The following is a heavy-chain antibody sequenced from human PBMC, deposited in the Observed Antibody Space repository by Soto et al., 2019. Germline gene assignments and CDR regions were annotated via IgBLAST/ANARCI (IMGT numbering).Heavy chain of an antibody. CDR1: GDSISSYY. J-gene: IGHJ6*03. D-gene: IGHD3-3*01. Sequence: PSETLSLTCTVSGDSISSYYWSWIRQPPGKGLEWIGYIYYSGSTNYNPSLKSRVTISVDTSKNQFSLKLSSMTAADTAVYYCARQSFWSGYYKAGDMDVWGKGTTVTVSS. V-gene: IGHV4-59*08. CDR2: IYYSGST. CDR3: ARQSFWSGYYKAGDMDV.